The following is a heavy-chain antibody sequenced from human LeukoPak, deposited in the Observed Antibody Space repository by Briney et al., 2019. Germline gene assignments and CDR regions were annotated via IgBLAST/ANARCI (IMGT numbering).Heavy chain of an antibody. Sequence: SETLSLTCTVSGGSISSYYWSWIRQPAGKGLEWIGRIYTSGSTNYNPSLKSRVTMSVDTSKNQFSLKLSSVTAADTAVYYCARGENPLNSHIAIIDYWGQGTLVTVSS. CDR2: IYTSGST. V-gene: IGHV4-4*07. CDR3: ARGENPLNSHIAIIDY. D-gene: IGHD6-13*01. J-gene: IGHJ4*02. CDR1: GGSISSYY.